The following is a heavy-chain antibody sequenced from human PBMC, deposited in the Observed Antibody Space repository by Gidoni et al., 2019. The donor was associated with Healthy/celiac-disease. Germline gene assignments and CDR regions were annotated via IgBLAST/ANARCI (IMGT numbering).Heavy chain of an antibody. V-gene: IGHV3-49*05. Sequence: EVQLVESGGGLVKPGRSLRLSCTASGFTFGDYAMSWFRQAPGKGLEWVGFIRSKAYGGTTEYAASVKGRFTISRDDSKSIAYLQMNSLKTEDTAVYYCTRDGPLGSVAGLAGYWGQGTLVTVSS. CDR1: GFTFGDYA. J-gene: IGHJ4*02. CDR3: TRDGPLGSVAGLAGY. CDR2: IRSKAYGGTT. D-gene: IGHD6-19*01.